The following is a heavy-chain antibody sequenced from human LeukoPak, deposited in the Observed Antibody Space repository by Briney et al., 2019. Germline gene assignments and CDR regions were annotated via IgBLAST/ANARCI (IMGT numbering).Heavy chain of an antibody. D-gene: IGHD4-17*01. J-gene: IGHJ1*01. Sequence: PGGSLRLSCAASGSTFSSYAMHWVRQAPGKGLEWVAAISYDGSNKYYADSVKGRFTISRDNSKNTLYLQMNSLRAEDTAVYYCARDPGYGDYGGYFQHWGQGTLVTVSS. CDR2: ISYDGSNK. V-gene: IGHV3-30*04. CDR1: GSTFSSYA. CDR3: ARDPGYGDYGGYFQH.